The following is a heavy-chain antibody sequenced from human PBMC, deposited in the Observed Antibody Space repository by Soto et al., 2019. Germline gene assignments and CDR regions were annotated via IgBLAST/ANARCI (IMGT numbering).Heavy chain of an antibody. CDR1: GFTFSSYA. CDR3: ARVDSGAFDI. V-gene: IGHV3-30-3*01. CDR2: ISYDGSNR. J-gene: IGHJ3*02. Sequence: GGSLRLSCAASGFTFSSYAMHWVRQAPGKGLEWVAVISYDGSNRYYADSVKGRFTISRDNSKNTLYLQMNSLRAEDTAVYYCARVDSGAFDIWGQGTMVTVSS.